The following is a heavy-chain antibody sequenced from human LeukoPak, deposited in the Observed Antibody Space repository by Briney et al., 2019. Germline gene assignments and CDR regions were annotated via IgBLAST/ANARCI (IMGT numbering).Heavy chain of an antibody. V-gene: IGHV3-23*01. CDR3: AKRTGYYIGSAFDI. Sequence: GGSLRLSCAASGFIFSNYGMNWVRQAPGKGLEWVAAISASGSATSYADSVRGRFTISRDNSKNTLYLQMNSLRAEDTAVYYCAKRTGYYIGSAFDIWGQGTMVTVSS. D-gene: IGHD3/OR15-3a*01. J-gene: IGHJ3*02. CDR2: ISASGSAT. CDR1: GFIFSNYG.